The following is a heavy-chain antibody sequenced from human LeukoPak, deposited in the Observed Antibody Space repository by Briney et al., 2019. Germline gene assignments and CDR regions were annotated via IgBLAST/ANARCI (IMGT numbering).Heavy chain of an antibody. CDR3: ASGYCSSTSCVPGAFDI. Sequence: SETLSLTCTVSGGSISSSSYCWGWIRQPPGKGLEWIGSIYYSGSTYYNPSLKSRVTISVDTSKNQFSLKLSSVTAADTAVYYCASGYCSSTSCVPGAFDIWGQGTMVTVSS. CDR2: IYYSGST. J-gene: IGHJ3*02. CDR1: GGSISSSSYC. V-gene: IGHV4-39*01. D-gene: IGHD2-2*03.